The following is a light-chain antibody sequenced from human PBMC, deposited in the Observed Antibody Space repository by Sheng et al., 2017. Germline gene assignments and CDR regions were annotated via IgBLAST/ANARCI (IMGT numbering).Light chain of an antibody. J-gene: IGKJ2*01. Sequence: EIVLTQSPGTLSLSPGERASLSCRASQSVNNSYLVWYQQQPGQAPRLLIYAVSARATGIPARFSGSGSGTEFTLTISSLQSEDFAVYYCQQYNDWPDTFGQGTKLEI. CDR2: AVS. CDR3: QQYNDWPDT. V-gene: IGKV3D-15*01. CDR1: QSVNNSY.